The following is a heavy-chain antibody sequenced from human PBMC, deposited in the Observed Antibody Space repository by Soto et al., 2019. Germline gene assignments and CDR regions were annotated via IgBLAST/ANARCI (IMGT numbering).Heavy chain of an antibody. CDR3: ARDRGITMVRGSYYIDV. CDR1: GFTFSSYS. J-gene: IGHJ6*03. CDR2: ISSSSSYI. D-gene: IGHD3-10*01. Sequence: EVQLVESGGGLVKPGGSLRLSCAASGFTFSSYSMNWVRQAPGKGLEWVSSISSSSSYIYYADSVKGRFTFSRDNAKNALYLQMNSLRAEDTAVYYCARDRGITMVRGSYYIDVWGKGNTVTLSS. V-gene: IGHV3-21*01.